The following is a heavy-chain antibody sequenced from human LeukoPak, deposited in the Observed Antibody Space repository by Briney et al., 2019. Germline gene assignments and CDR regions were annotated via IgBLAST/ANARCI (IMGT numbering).Heavy chain of an antibody. CDR1: GYTFTSYG. J-gene: IGHJ6*02. Sequence: ASVKVSCKASGYTFTSYGISWVRQAPGQGLEWMGWISAYNGNTNYAQKLQGRVTMTTDTSTSTAYMELRSLRSDDTAVYYCARDSVGTEYYYYGMDVWGQGTTVTVSS. CDR2: ISAYNGNT. CDR3: ARDSVGTEYYYYGMDV. D-gene: IGHD1-7*01. V-gene: IGHV1-18*01.